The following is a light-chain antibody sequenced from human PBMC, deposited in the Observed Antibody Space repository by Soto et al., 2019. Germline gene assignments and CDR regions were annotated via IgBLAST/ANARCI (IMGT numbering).Light chain of an antibody. CDR1: QSIATY. J-gene: IGKJ1*01. CDR2: AAS. V-gene: IGKV1-39*01. Sequence: DIEMTQSPSSLSVSVGDRVTINCRTSQSIATYLNWYQQKPGKAPKLLIYAASSLQSGVPSRFSGSGSGTEFTLTSTSLRPDDFATYYCQQSYSILWTFGQGTKVDIK. CDR3: QQSYSILWT.